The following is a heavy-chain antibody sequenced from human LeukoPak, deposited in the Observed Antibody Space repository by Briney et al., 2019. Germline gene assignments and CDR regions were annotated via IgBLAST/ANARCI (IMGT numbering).Heavy chain of an antibody. D-gene: IGHD1-1*01. CDR2: FDPEDGET. V-gene: IGHV1-24*01. CDR1: GYTLTELS. CDR3: ATAELEAPTYYFDY. Sequence: SVKVSCKVSGYTLTELSMHWVRHAAGKGLEWMGGFDPEDGETIYAHKFQGTGPMTKDTSTDTAYMELSSLRSEDTAVYYCATAELEAPTYYFDYWGQGTLVTVSS. J-gene: IGHJ4*02.